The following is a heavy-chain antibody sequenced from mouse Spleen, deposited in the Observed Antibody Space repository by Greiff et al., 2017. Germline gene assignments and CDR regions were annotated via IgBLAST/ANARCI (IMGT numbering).Heavy chain of an antibody. J-gene: IGHJ4*01. D-gene: IGHD2-4*01. V-gene: IGHV1-18*01. Sequence: EVQLQQSGPELVKPGASVKIPCKASGYTFTDYNMDWVKQSHGKSLEWIGRINPYNGDTFYNQKFKGKATLTVDKSSSTAHMELLSLTSEDSAVYYCGSDDYGVVAMDYWGQGTSVTVSS. CDR2: INPYNGDT. CDR3: GSDDYGVVAMDY. CDR1: GYTFTDYN.